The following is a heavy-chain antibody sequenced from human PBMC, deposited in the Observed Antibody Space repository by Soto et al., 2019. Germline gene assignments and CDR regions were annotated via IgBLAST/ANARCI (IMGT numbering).Heavy chain of an antibody. J-gene: IGHJ1*01. Sequence: QVQLVQSGAEVKKPGSSVKVSCKASGGTFSSYAISWVRQAPGQGLEWMGGIIPIFGTANYAQKFQGRVTITADESNSTAYMVASSMRTEDAAVYYFAGGAGGYPPPPEDFQHWGQGTLVTVSS. CDR1: GGTFSSYA. V-gene: IGHV1-69*01. D-gene: IGHD3-22*01. CDR2: IIPIFGTA. CDR3: AGGAGGYPPPPEDFQH.